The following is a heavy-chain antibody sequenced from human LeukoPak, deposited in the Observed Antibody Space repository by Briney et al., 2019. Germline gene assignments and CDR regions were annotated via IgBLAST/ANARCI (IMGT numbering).Heavy chain of an antibody. CDR3: ARRRGSLLYYYYYYYGMDV. CDR2: INHSGST. D-gene: IGHD2-2*02. Sequence: TSETLSLTCAVYGGSFSGYYWSWIRQPPGKGLEWIGEINHSGSTNYNPSLKSRVTISVDTSKNQFSLKLSSVTAADTAVYYCARRRGSLLYYYYYYYGMDVWGQGTTVTVSS. CDR1: GGSFSGYY. J-gene: IGHJ6*02. V-gene: IGHV4-34*01.